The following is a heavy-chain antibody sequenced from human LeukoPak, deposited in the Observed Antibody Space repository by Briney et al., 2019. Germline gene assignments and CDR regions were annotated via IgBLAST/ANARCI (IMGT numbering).Heavy chain of an antibody. CDR1: GFTVSSNY. CDR2: IYSGGST. CDR3: ARLPTPYGDYYYYYYMDV. D-gene: IGHD4-17*01. J-gene: IGHJ6*03. Sequence: GGSLRLSCAASGFTVSSNYMNWVRQAPGKGLEWVSVIYSGGSTYYADSVKGRFTISRDNSKNTLYLQMNSLRAEDTAVYYCARLPTPYGDYYYYYYMDVWGKGTTVTISS. V-gene: IGHV3-53*01.